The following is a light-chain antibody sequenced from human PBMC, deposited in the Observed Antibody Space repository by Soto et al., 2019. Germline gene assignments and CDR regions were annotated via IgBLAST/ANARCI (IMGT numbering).Light chain of an antibody. J-gene: IGKJ5*01. CDR3: QQRNIWPPVT. CDR1: PSVTNY. CDR2: GAF. Sequence: EIVLTQSPATLSLSPGERATLSCRASPSVTNYLAWYQQKPGQPPRLLIYGAFNRAAGIPARFSGSGSGTDFTLTISSLEPEDSAVYYCQQRNIWPPVTFGQGTRLRL. V-gene: IGKV3-11*01.